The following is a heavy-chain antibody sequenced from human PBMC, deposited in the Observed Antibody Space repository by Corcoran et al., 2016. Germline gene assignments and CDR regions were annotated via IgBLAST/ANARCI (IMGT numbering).Heavy chain of an antibody. CDR2: IYYSGST. CDR1: GGSISSSSYY. V-gene: IGHV4-39*01. CDR3: ARANLEPGGMDV. Sequence: QLQLQESGPGLVKPSETLSLTCTVSGGSISSSSYYWGWIRQPPGKGLEWIGSIYYSGSTYYNPSLKSRVTISVDTSKNQFSLKLSSVTAADTAVYYCARANLEPGGMDVWGQGTTVTVSS. J-gene: IGHJ6*02.